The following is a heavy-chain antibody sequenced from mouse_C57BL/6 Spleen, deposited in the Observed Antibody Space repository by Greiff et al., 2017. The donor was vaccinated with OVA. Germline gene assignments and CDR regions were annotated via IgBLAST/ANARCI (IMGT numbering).Heavy chain of an antibody. CDR1: GYTFTSYW. Sequence: VQLQQSGAELAKPGASVKLSCKASGYTFTSYWMHWVKQRPGQGLEWIGYINPSSGYTKYNQKFKDKATLTADQSSSTAYMQLSSLTYEDSAVYYCARSDSNYGEGYYFDYWGQGTTLTVSS. CDR3: ARSDSNYGEGYYFDY. V-gene: IGHV1-7*01. CDR2: INPSSGYT. J-gene: IGHJ2*01. D-gene: IGHD2-5*01.